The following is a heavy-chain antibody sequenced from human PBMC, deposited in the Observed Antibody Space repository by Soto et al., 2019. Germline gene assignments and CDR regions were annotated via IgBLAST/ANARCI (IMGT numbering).Heavy chain of an antibody. CDR2: IDPSDSYT. J-gene: IGHJ6*02. CDR1: GYSFTSYW. V-gene: IGHV5-10-1*01. CDR3: ASHYPLWDYGDYVNYYYYGMDV. Sequence: PGESLKISCKGSGYSFTSYWISWVRQIPGKGLEWMGRIDPSDSYTNYSPSFQGHVTISADKSISTAYLQWSSLKASDTAMYYCASHYPLWDYGDYVNYYYYGMDVWGQGTTVTVSS. D-gene: IGHD4-17*01.